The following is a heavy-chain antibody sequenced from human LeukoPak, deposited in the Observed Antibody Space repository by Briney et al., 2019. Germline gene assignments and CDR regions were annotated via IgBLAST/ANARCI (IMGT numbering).Heavy chain of an antibody. CDR2: IYYSGST. Sequence: PSETLSLTCTVSGGSISSSSYYWGWIRQPPGKGLEWIGSIYYSGSTYYNPSLKSRVTIFVDTSKNQFSLKLSSVTAADTAVYYCARLTVTSLYGYYYYMDVWGKGTTVTVSS. V-gene: IGHV4-39*01. J-gene: IGHJ6*03. CDR3: ARLTVTSLYGYYYYMDV. CDR1: GGSISSSSYY. D-gene: IGHD4-17*01.